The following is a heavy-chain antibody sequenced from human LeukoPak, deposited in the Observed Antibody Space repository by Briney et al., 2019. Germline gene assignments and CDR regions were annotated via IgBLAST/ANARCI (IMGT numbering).Heavy chain of an antibody. CDR3: AKGHTSVYGSGSFAYYFDY. CDR2: ISWNSRRI. J-gene: IGHJ4*02. CDR1: GFTFDDYS. Sequence: GGSLRLSCVASGFTFDDYSMHWVRQTTGKGLEWVSGISWNSRRIDYADSVKGRFTISRDNAKNSLYLQMDSLRVEDTALYYCAKGHTSVYGSGSFAYYFDYWGQGTLVTVSS. V-gene: IGHV3-9*01. D-gene: IGHD3-10*01.